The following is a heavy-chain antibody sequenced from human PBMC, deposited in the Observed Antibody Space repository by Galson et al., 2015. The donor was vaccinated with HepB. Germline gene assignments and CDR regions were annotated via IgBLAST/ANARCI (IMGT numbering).Heavy chain of an antibody. J-gene: IGHJ3*01. CDR3: ATLVGASFLDPRVVGGFDV. Sequence: SGAAVKKPGGSLKLSCKGSGYSFTNYWIGWVRQMPGKGLEWMGLIYPDDSDTKYSPSFQGALTLSADKSISTAYLQWSSLKASDTAMYFCATLVGASFLDPRVVGGFDVWGQGTMVTVSS. V-gene: IGHV5-51*01. D-gene: IGHD2-15*01. CDR2: IYPDDSDT. CDR1: GYSFTNYW.